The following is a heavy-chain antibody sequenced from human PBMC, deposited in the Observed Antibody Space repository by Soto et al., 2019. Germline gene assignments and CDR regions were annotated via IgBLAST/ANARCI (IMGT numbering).Heavy chain of an antibody. V-gene: IGHV4-34*01. CDR3: ARGLGATVTTSLFDY. CDR1: GGSFSGYY. Sequence: QVQLQQWGAGLLKPSETLSLTCAVYGGSFSGYYWSWIRQPPGKGLEWIGEINHSGSTNYNPSLKSRVTISVDTSKNQFSLKLSSVTAADTAVYYCARGLGATVTTSLFDYWGQGTLVTVSS. D-gene: IGHD1-7*01. CDR2: INHSGST. J-gene: IGHJ4*02.